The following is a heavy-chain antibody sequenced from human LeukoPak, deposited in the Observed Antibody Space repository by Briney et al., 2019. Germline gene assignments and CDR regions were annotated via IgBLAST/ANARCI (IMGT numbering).Heavy chain of an antibody. J-gene: IGHJ6*02. CDR2: ISSSSSYI. CDR3: AEEYFDWLGGYYYYYGMDV. D-gene: IGHD3-9*01. Sequence: PGGSLRLSCAASGFTFSSYSMNWVRQAPGKGLEWVSSISSSSSYIYYADSVKGRFTISRDNAKNSLYLQMNSLRSEDTAVYYCAEEYFDWLGGYYYYYGMDVWGQGTTVTVSS. V-gene: IGHV3-21*04. CDR1: GFTFSSYS.